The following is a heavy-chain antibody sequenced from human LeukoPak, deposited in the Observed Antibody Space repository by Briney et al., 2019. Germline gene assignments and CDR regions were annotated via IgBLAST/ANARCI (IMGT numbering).Heavy chain of an antibody. CDR3: ANIPNSFGPDY. CDR1: GFTVSSNY. Sequence: HPGGSLRLSCAASGFTVSSNYMSWVRQAPGRGLEWVAFIPRDGSYEKYADSVKGRFAISRDNSKSTLYLHMNSLRAEDTAVYYCANIPNSFGPDYWGQGSLVTVSS. J-gene: IGHJ4*02. V-gene: IGHV3-30*02. D-gene: IGHD3-16*01. CDR2: IPRDGSYE.